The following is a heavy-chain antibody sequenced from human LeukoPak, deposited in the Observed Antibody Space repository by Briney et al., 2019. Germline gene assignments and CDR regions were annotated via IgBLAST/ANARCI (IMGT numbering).Heavy chain of an antibody. CDR3: ARGRGKYSSLDY. CDR2: MNPNSGNT. D-gene: IGHD5-18*01. CDR1: GYTFTNYG. V-gene: IGHV1-8*02. J-gene: IGHJ4*02. Sequence: GASVKVSCKASGYTFTNYGISWVRQAPGQGLEWMGWMNPNSGNTGYAQKFQGRVTMTRNTSISTAYMELSSLRSEDTAVYYCARGRGKYSSLDYWGQGTLVTVSS.